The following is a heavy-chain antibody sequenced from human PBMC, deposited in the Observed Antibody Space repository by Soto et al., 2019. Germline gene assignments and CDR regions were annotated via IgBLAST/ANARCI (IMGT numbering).Heavy chain of an antibody. V-gene: IGHV1-46*01. J-gene: IGHJ6*02. CDR2: IYPRGGNI. CDR1: GYSFVNYY. Sequence: QVHLVQSGAEVKKPGASVKLSCKASGYSFVNYYINWVRQAPGQGLEWMGIIYPRGGNINYAQKFQGRVSMTSDTAASTVYMELTSLRSDDTAVYFCARDWIAVAGSISFSQAFPLLDGMDLWGQGTTVTVSS. CDR3: ARDWIAVAGSISFSQAFPLLDGMDL. D-gene: IGHD6-19*01.